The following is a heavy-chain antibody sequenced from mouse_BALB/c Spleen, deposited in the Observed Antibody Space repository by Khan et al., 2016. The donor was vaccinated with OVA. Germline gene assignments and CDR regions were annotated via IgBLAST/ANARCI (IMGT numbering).Heavy chain of an antibody. CDR2: IWGGGST. CDR3: AKVIWSYYFALDY. V-gene: IGHV2-6-5*01. Sequence: QVQLKESGPGLVAPSQSLSITCTVAGFSLTDYDVSWIRQPPGKGLEWLGVIWGGGSTYYNSALKSRLSINKDNSKSQVFLKMNSLQTDDTAMYYCAKVIWSYYFALDYWGQGTSVTVSS. CDR1: GFSLTDYD. J-gene: IGHJ4*01. D-gene: IGHD1-1*02.